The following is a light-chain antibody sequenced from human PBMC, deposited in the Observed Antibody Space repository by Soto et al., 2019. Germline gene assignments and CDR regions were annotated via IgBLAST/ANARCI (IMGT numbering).Light chain of an antibody. V-gene: IGKV1-39*01. CDR2: AAS. CDR1: QSISSY. CDR3: QQSYSTPYT. Sequence: DIQMTQSPSSLSASVGDRVTITCRASQSISSYLNWYQQKPGKAPKLLIYAASSFQSGVPSRFSGSGSGTDFSLTISSLQPEDFATYYCQQSYSTPYTFGPGTKLEIK. J-gene: IGKJ2*01.